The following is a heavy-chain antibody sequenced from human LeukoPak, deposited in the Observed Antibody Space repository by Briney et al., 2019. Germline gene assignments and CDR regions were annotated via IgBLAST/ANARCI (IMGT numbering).Heavy chain of an antibody. Sequence: GGSLRLSCEASGFTFDDYAMHWVRQAPGKGLEWVSGISWNSGSIGYADSVKGRFTISRDNAKNSLYLQMNSLRAEDTALYYCAGGRYYYYGMDVWGQGTTVTVSS. CDR3: AGGRYYYYGMDV. J-gene: IGHJ6*02. V-gene: IGHV3-9*01. D-gene: IGHD3-16*01. CDR1: GFTFDDYA. CDR2: ISWNSGSI.